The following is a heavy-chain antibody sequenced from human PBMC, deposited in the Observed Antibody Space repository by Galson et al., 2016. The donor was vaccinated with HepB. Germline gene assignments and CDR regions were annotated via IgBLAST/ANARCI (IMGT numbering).Heavy chain of an antibody. CDR3: AQDFREASLGPFYYHYALDV. Sequence: SVKVSCKASGGTFVNHAISWVRQAPGQGLEWMGGIIPVLDELKYSQKFQGRLTIGADSSTKTAYMELTSLNSDDTAVYYCAQDFREASLGPFYYHYALDVWGQGTTVTVSS. CDR1: GGTFVNHA. CDR2: IIPVLDEL. V-gene: IGHV1-69*10. J-gene: IGHJ6*02. D-gene: IGHD3-3*02.